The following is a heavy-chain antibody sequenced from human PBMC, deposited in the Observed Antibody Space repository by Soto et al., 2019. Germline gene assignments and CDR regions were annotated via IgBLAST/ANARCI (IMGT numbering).Heavy chain of an antibody. V-gene: IGHV1-69*13. D-gene: IGHD2-21*02. Sequence: SGKVSCEASGGSFSKFAINWVRQAPGQGLEWMGGIIPTLGTTDYAHKFQGRVTITADEATRTAYMELSGLRSEDTAVYYCARDDATHCGDDCYRYFYYGMDVWGQGTTVPVSS. CDR3: ARDDATHCGDDCYRYFYYGMDV. CDR1: GGSFSKFA. CDR2: IIPTLGTT. J-gene: IGHJ6*02.